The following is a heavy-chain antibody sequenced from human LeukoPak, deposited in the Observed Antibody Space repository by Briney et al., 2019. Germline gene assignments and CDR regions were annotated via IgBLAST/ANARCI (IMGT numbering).Heavy chain of an antibody. CDR1: GGSLSSSDYY. D-gene: IGHD4-23*01. Sequence: SETLSLTCTVSGGSLSSSDYYWGWIRQPPGERLEWIGTTYYNGNTYYNPSLQSRVIISVDTSKNQFSLKLTSVTAPDTAVYYCARTVGTHRFDYWGQGILVTVSS. CDR3: ARTVGTHRFDY. V-gene: IGHV4-39*01. CDR2: TYYNGNT. J-gene: IGHJ4*02.